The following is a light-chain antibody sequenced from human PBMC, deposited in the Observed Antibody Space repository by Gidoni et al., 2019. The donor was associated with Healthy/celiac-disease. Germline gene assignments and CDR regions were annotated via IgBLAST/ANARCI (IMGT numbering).Light chain of an antibody. J-gene: IGLJ7*01. CDR2: QDS. CDR3: QAWDSSTAV. V-gene: IGLV3-1*01. Sequence: SYELTQTPAVSVSPGQTASITCSGDKLGDNYACWYQQKPGQSPVLVIYQDSKRPSGIPERFSGSNSGNTATLTISGTQAMDEADYYCQAWDSSTAVFGGGTQLTVL. CDR1: KLGDNY.